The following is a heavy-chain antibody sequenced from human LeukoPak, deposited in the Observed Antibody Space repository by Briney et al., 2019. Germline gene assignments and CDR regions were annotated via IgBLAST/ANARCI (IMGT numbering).Heavy chain of an antibody. CDR1: GFTFSSYS. J-gene: IGHJ6*03. V-gene: IGHV3-48*01. CDR3: ARDPYSGSYGDYYYYYMDV. CDR2: ISISSSNI. D-gene: IGHD1-26*01. Sequence: GGSLRLSCAASGFTFSSYSMNWVRQAPGKGLEWVSYISISSSNIYYADSVKGRFTISRDNAKNSLYLQMNSLRAEDTAVYYCARDPYSGSYGDYYYYYMDVWGKGTTVTISS.